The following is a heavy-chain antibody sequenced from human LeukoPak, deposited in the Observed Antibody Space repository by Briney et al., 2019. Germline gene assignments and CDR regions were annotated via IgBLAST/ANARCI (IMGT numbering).Heavy chain of an antibody. J-gene: IGHJ4*02. CDR3: ARDSRTKVYSYGIDY. CDR1: GYTFTSYY. V-gene: IGHV1-46*01. CDR2: INPSGGST. D-gene: IGHD5-18*01. Sequence: GASVKVSCKASGYTFTSYYMHWVRQAPGQGLEWMGIINPSGGSTSYAQKFQGRVTMTRDTSTSTVYMELSSLRSEDTAVYYCARDSRTKVYSYGIDYWGQGTLATVSS.